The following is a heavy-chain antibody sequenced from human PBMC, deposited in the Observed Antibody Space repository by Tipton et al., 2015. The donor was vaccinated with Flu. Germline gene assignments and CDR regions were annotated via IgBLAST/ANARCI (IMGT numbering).Heavy chain of an antibody. CDR3: ARLYYYDSSGFYYGGWFDP. J-gene: IGHJ5*02. CDR1: GGSISSYY. D-gene: IGHD3-22*01. CDR2: IYYSGST. Sequence: TLSLTCTVSGGSISSYYWSWIRQPPGKGLEWIGYIYYSGSTNYNPSLKSRVTISVDTSKNQFSLKLSSVTAADTAVYYCARLYYYDSSGFYYGGWFDPWGQGTLVTGSS. V-gene: IGHV4-59*01.